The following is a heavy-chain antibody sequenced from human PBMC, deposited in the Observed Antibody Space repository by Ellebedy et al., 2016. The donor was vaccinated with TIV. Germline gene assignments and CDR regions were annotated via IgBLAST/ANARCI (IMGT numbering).Heavy chain of an antibody. J-gene: IGHJ4*02. CDR3: ARQMRAYYGSGSPPDY. CDR1: GYSFTSYW. Sequence: GESLKISCKGSGYSFTSYWISWVRQMPGKGLEWMGRIDPSDSYTNYSPSFQGHVTISADKSISTAYLQWSSLKASDTAMYYCARQMRAYYGSGSPPDYWGQGTLVTVSS. CDR2: IDPSDSYT. D-gene: IGHD3-10*01. V-gene: IGHV5-10-1*01.